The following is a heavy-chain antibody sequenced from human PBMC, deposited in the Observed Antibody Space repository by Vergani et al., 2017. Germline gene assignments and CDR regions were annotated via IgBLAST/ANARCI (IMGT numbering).Heavy chain of an antibody. D-gene: IGHD3-3*01. CDR1: GFTFSSYG. CDR3: AKVSTDFWSGEGALDG. CDR2: ISYDGSNK. V-gene: IGHV3-30*18. Sequence: QVQLVESGGGVVQPGRSLRLSCAASGFTFSSYGMHWVRQAPGKGLEWLAVISYDGSNKYYADSVKGRFTISRDNSKNTMYLQMNSLRAEDTAVYYCAKVSTDFWSGEGALDGWGQGRMVTVSS. J-gene: IGHJ3*01.